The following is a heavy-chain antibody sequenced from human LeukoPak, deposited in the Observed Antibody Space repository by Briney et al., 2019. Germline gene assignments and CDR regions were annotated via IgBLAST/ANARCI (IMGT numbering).Heavy chain of an antibody. CDR2: IKRDGSEK. J-gene: IGHJ6*02. CDR3: ARVGQQLATYAYYYYFGMDV. CDR1: GFPFSSYW. V-gene: IGHV3-7*03. Sequence: GGSLRLSCAASGFPFSSYWMSWVRQAPGKGLEWVANIKRDGSEKYYVDSVKGRFTISRDNAKSSLSLQMNSLRAEDTAVYYCARVGQQLATYAYYYYFGMDVWGQGTTVTVSS. D-gene: IGHD6-13*01.